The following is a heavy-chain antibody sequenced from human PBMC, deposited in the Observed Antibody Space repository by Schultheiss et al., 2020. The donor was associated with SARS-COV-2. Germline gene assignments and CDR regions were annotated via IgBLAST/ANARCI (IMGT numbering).Heavy chain of an antibody. J-gene: IGHJ3*02. CDR1: GGSISSYY. D-gene: IGHD2-15*01. CDR2: IYTSGST. CDR3: TRGPQGTPGETFDI. V-gene: IGHV4-4*07. Sequence: SQTLSLTCTVSGGSISSYYWSWIRQHPGKGLEWIGRIYTSGSTNYNPSLKSRVTISVDTSKNQFSLKLSSVTAADTAVYYCTRGPQGTPGETFDIWGQGTIVTVSS.